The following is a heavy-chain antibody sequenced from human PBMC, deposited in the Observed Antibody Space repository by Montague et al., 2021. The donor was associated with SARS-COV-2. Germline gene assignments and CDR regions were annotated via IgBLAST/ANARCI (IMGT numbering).Heavy chain of an antibody. CDR1: GGSISSFY. D-gene: IGHD2-15*01. V-gene: IGHV4-59*08. J-gene: IGHJ4*02. CDR3: SRHDSATLPAVY. Sequence: SETLSLTCTVSGGSISSFYWSSFRQPPGRELQWIGYISDSGSTNYNPSPTSRVTMSVDKPKNQFFLKMNSVTPADTAVYYCSRHDSATLPAVYWGQGTLVTVSS. CDR2: ISDSGST.